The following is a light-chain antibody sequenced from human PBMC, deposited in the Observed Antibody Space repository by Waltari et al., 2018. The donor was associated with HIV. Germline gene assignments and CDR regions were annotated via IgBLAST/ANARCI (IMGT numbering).Light chain of an antibody. CDR2: EGS. Sequence: SPGQSITISCTGTSSDVGSYNLVSWYQQHPGKAPKLMIYEGSKRPSGVSNRFSGSKSGNTASLTISGLQAEDEADYYCCSYAGSSTWVFGGGTKLTVL. V-gene: IGLV2-23*01. CDR1: SSDVGSYNL. J-gene: IGLJ3*02. CDR3: CSYAGSSTWV.